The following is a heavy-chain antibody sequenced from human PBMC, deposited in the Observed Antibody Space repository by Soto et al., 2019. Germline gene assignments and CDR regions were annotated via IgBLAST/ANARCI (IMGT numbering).Heavy chain of an antibody. CDR1: GYTFTSYY. Sequence: ASVKVSCKASGYTFTSYYMHWVRQAPGQGPEWMGIINPSGGSTSYAQKFQGRVTMTRDTSTSTVYMELSSLRSEDTAVYYCARDRIRQQLVRSWFDPWGQGTLVTVSS. D-gene: IGHD6-13*01. V-gene: IGHV1-46*01. J-gene: IGHJ5*02. CDR2: INPSGGST. CDR3: ARDRIRQQLVRSWFDP.